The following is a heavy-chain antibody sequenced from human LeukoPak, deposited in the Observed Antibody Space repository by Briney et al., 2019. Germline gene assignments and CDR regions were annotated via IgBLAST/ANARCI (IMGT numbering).Heavy chain of an antibody. CDR1: GFTFSSYS. J-gene: IGHJ4*02. CDR3: ARLEYYYVSGNYYKLFDY. V-gene: IGHV3-21*01. Sequence: PGGSLRLSCAASGFTFSSYSMNWVRQAPGKGLEWVSSISSSSSYIYYADSVKGRFTISRDNAKNSLYLQMNSLRDEDTAVYYCARLEYYYVSGNYYKLFDYWGQGTLVTVCS. D-gene: IGHD3-10*01. CDR2: ISSSSSYI.